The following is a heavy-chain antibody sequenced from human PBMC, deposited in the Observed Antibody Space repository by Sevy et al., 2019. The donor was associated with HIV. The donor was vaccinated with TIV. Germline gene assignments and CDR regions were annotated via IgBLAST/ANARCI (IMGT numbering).Heavy chain of an antibody. CDR2: ISDDSRYI. CDR3: ARDFTIFGVVSGIDY. D-gene: IGHD3-3*01. V-gene: IGHV3-21*01. J-gene: IGHJ4*02. CDR1: GFTFRSYS. Sequence: GGSLRLSCAASGFTFRSYSMNWVRQAPGKGLEWLSSISDDSRYIYYSDSVKGRFTISRANAKCSLYLQMNSLRVEDTAIYYCARDFTIFGVVSGIDYWGQGNLVTVSS.